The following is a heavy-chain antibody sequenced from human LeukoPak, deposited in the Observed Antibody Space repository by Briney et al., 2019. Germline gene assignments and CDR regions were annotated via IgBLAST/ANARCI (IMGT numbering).Heavy chain of an antibody. CDR2: SYFRGGT. V-gene: IGHV4-59*01. CDR3: ARMVRGVIIPGPYYYYMDV. CDR1: GGSISSYH. J-gene: IGHJ6*03. D-gene: IGHD3-10*01. Sequence: SETLSLTCTVSGGSISSYHYSWVRHPPATGMERNWYSYFRGGTTYNPSIKSRVTISVDTSKNQFSLKLSSVTAADTAVDYCARMVRGVIIPGPYYYYMDVWGKGTTVTVSS.